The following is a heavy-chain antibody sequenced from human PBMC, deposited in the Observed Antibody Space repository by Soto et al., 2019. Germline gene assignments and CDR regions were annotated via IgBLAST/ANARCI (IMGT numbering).Heavy chain of an antibody. CDR2: IYYSGST. Sequence: VTLSLTCSVCGGSIGSYYWSWIREPPGKGLEWIGYIYYSGSTNYNPSLKSRVTISVDTSKNQFSLKLSSVTAADTAVYYCARVGGSYLLGYHGMDVWGQGTPVT. CDR3: ARVGGSYLLGYHGMDV. V-gene: IGHV4-59*01. D-gene: IGHD1-26*01. CDR1: GGSIGSYY. J-gene: IGHJ6*02.